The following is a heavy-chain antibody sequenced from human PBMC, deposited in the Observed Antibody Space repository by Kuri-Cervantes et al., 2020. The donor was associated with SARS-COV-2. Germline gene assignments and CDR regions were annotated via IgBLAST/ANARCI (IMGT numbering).Heavy chain of an antibody. CDR3: AKVDYCSGGSCHPGGAFDI. J-gene: IGHJ3*02. CDR1: GFTFDNFA. D-gene: IGHD2-15*01. V-gene: IGHV3-30-3*01. Sequence: GESLKISCAASGFTFDNFAMHWVRQAPGKGLEWVAVISYDGSNKNYADSAKGRFTVSRDNSKNTLYLQMNSLRAEDTAVYYCAKVDYCSGGSCHPGGAFDIWGQGTMVTVSS. CDR2: ISYDGSNK.